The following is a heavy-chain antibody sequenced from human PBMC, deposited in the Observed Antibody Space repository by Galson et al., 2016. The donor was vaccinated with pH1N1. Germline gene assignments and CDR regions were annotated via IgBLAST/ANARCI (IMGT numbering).Heavy chain of an antibody. Sequence: SLRLSCAAFEFTLQTYPMSWVRQVPGKGLEWVANINQDGTEKNYVDSVKGRFIISRDVAKNSLYLQMSRLTAEDTATYFCSRDGDRRGDYRPWGDYWGQGSLVTVSS. D-gene: IGHD4-17*01. V-gene: IGHV3-7*03. CDR2: INQDGTEK. J-gene: IGHJ4*02. CDR3: SRDGDRRGDYRPWGDY. CDR1: EFTLQTYP.